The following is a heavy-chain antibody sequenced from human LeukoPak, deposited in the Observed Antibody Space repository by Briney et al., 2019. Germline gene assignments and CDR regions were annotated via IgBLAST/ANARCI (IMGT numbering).Heavy chain of an antibody. CDR3: ARARWRRYGTGNFDY. CDR1: GYTFTGYY. Sequence: ASVKVSCKASGYTFTGYYMHWVRQAPGHGLEWMGWINPNSGGTNYAQKFQGRVTMTRDTSISTAYMELSRLRSDDTAVYYCARARWRRYGTGNFDYWGQGTLVTVSS. CDR2: INPNSGGT. J-gene: IGHJ4*02. V-gene: IGHV1-2*02. D-gene: IGHD3-10*01.